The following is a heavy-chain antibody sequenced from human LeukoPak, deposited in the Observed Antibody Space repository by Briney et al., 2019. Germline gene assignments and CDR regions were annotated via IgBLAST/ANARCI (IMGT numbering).Heavy chain of an antibody. J-gene: IGHJ4*02. CDR1: GFTFSSYG. D-gene: IGHD4-23*01. CDR3: ARERWASGYFDY. CDR2: ISYDGRNK. V-gene: IGHV3-30*03. Sequence: GGSLRLSCAASGFTFSSYGMHWVRQAPGKGLEWVAVISYDGRNKYYADSVKGRFTISRDNSKNTVHLQMNSLRAEDTAVYYCARERWASGYFDYWGQRTLVTVSS.